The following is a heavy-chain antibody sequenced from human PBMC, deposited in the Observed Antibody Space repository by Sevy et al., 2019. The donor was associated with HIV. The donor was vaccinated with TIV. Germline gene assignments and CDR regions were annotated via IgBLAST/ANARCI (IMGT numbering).Heavy chain of an antibody. Sequence: GGSLRLSCAASGFTFDDYAMHWVRQAPGKGLEWVSGISWNSGSIGYADSVKGRFTISRDNAKNSLYLQMNSLRAEDTDLYCCAKARLPRYYYYGMDLWGQGTTVTVSS. CDR2: ISWNSGSI. CDR3: AKARLPRYYYYGMDL. V-gene: IGHV3-9*01. J-gene: IGHJ6*02. CDR1: GFTFDDYA.